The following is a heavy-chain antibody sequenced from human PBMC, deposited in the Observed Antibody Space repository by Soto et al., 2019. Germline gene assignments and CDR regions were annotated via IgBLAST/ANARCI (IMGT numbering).Heavy chain of an antibody. D-gene: IGHD2-21*02. V-gene: IGHV1-18*04. CDR3: AREANCGSDCYSPAEYSQH. CDR2: ISAYNGKT. CDR1: GYTSSNYG. Sequence: QVQLVQSGAEVKKPGASVKVSCKASGYTSSNYGISWVRQAPGQGLEWMGWISAYNGKTYDAERLQGRVTMTTDTSTSTAYMELRSLRSDDTAVYYCAREANCGSDCYSPAEYSQHWGQGTLVTVSS. J-gene: IGHJ1*01.